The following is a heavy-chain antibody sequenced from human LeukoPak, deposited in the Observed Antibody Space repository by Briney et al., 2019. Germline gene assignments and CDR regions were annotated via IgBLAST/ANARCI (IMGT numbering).Heavy chain of an antibody. J-gene: IGHJ5*02. D-gene: IGHD6-19*01. V-gene: IGHV1-2*02. CDR1: GYTFTGYY. CDR2: INPNSGGT. Sequence: ASVKVSCKASGYTFTGYYMHWVRQAPGQGLEWMGWINPNSGGTNYAQKFQGRVTMTRGTSISTAYMELSRLRSDDTAVYYCARVTHRIAVAGTTPDWFDPWGQGTLVTVSS. CDR3: ARVTHRIAVAGTTPDWFDP.